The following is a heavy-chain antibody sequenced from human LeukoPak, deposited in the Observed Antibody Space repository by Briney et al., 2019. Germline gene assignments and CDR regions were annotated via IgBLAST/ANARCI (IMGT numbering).Heavy chain of an antibody. J-gene: IGHJ4*02. D-gene: IGHD6-19*01. CDR3: ARAPGSGWELQVYYFDY. Sequence: PSETLSLTCTVSGGSTSSSSYYWGWIRQPPGKGLEWIGSIYYSGSTYYNPSLKSRVTISVDTSKNQFSLKLSSVTAADTAVYYCARAPGSGWELQVYYFDYWGQGTLVTVSS. V-gene: IGHV4-39*01. CDR2: IYYSGST. CDR1: GGSTSSSSYY.